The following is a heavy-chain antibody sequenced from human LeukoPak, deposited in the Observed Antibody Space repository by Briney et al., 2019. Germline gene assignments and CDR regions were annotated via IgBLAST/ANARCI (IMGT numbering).Heavy chain of an antibody. CDR2: INDRGGYI. CDR3: VRERDRGIEVADDFDY. D-gene: IGHD6-19*01. CDR1: GFTFSMYS. V-gene: IGHV3-23*01. Sequence: GRSLRLSCAASGFTFSMYSMAWVRQAPGKGLEWVSVINDRGGYIQDADSVKGRFTISRDNSQNTLFLQMNSLRAEDTAVYYCVRERDRGIEVADDFDYWGQGTLVTVSS. J-gene: IGHJ4*02.